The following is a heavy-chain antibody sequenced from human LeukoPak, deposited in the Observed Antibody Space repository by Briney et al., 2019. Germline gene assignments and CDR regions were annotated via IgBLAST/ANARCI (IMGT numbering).Heavy chain of an antibody. CDR2: INSDGSTT. CDR3: ARVGAVAGTFDY. Sequence: GGSLRLSCAASGFTFSSYWMHWVRQAPGKGLMWVTRINSDGSTTTYADSVKGRFTISRDNAKNTLYLQMNSLRAEDTAVYYCARVGAVAGTFDYWGQGTLVTVSS. J-gene: IGHJ4*02. D-gene: IGHD6-19*01. CDR1: GFTFSSYW. V-gene: IGHV3-74*01.